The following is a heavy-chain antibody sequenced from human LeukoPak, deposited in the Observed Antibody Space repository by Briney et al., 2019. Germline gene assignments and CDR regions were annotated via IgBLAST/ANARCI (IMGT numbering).Heavy chain of an antibody. Sequence: QPGGSLRLTCAAPGFTFSSYWMHWVRQAPGKGLVWVSRINSDGSSTSYADSVKGRFTISRDNAKNTLYLQMNSLRAEDTAVYYCARDPRNYGIDYWGQGTLATVSS. CDR1: GFTFSSYW. CDR3: ARDPRNYGIDY. J-gene: IGHJ4*02. D-gene: IGHD1-7*01. CDR2: INSDGSST. V-gene: IGHV3-74*01.